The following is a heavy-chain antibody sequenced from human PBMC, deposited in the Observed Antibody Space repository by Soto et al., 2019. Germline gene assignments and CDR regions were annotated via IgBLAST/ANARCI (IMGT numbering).Heavy chain of an antibody. CDR1: GGSISSYY. Sequence: SETLSLTCTVSGGSISSYYLSWIRQPPGKGLEWIGYIYYSGSTNYNPSLKSRVTISVDTSKNQFALKLSSMPAADTAVYYCAGSSLWSGYYTYWFDPWGRGTLVTVSS. D-gene: IGHD3-3*01. CDR3: AGSSLWSGYYTYWFDP. J-gene: IGHJ5*02. V-gene: IGHV4-59*01. CDR2: IYYSGST.